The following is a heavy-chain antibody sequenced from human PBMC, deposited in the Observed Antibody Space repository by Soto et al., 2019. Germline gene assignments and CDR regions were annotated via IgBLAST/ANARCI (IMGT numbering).Heavy chain of an antibody. CDR2: IYPGDSDT. CDR3: ARHSRILTGNDFPHYYYYGMDV. V-gene: IGHV5-51*01. Sequence: GESLKISCKGSGYSFTSYWIGWVRQMPGKGLEWMGIIYPGDSDTRYSPSFQGQVTISADKSISTAYLQWSSLKASDTAMYYCARHSRILTGNDFPHYYYYGMDVWGQGTTVTVSS. CDR1: GYSFTSYW. J-gene: IGHJ6*02. D-gene: IGHD3-9*01.